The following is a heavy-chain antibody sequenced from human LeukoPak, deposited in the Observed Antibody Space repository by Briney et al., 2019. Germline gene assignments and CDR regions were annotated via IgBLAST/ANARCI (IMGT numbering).Heavy chain of an antibody. CDR3: ARGIIVVVPAVNEGAAFDI. Sequence: PSQTLSLTCTVSGGSISSGSYYWSWIRQPAGKGLEWIGRIYTSGSTNYNPSLKSRVTISVDTSKNQFSLKLSSVTAADTAVYYCARGIIVVVPAVNEGAAFDIWGQGTMVTVSS. D-gene: IGHD2-2*01. V-gene: IGHV4-61*02. CDR1: GGSISSGSYY. CDR2: IYTSGST. J-gene: IGHJ3*02.